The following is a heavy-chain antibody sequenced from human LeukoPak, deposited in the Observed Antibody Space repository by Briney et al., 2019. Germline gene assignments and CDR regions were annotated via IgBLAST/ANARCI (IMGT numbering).Heavy chain of an antibody. V-gene: IGHV1-69*04. D-gene: IGHD3-10*01. CDR2: IIPILGIA. CDR3: ARDSSYYGSGSYYYFDP. Sequence: GASVKVSCKASGGTFTTYTISWVRQAPGQGLEWMGRIIPILGIANYAQNFQGRVTITADKSTSTAYMELSSLRSEDTAVYYCARDSSYYGSGSYYYFDPWGQGTLVTVSS. J-gene: IGHJ5*02. CDR1: GGTFTTYT.